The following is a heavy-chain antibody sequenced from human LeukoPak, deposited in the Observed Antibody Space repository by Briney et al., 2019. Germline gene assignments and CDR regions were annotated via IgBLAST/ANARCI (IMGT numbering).Heavy chain of an antibody. CDR3: ARGSSGPPSRVRSKDY. CDR1: GGSISSYY. Sequence: SETLSLTCSVSGGSISSYYWSWIRQPPGKGLEGIGEINHSGSTNYNPSLKSRVTISVDTSKNQFSLKLSSVTAADTAVYYCARGSSGPPSRVRSKDYWGQGTLVTVSS. J-gene: IGHJ4*02. CDR2: INHSGST. D-gene: IGHD2-2*01. V-gene: IGHV4-34*01.